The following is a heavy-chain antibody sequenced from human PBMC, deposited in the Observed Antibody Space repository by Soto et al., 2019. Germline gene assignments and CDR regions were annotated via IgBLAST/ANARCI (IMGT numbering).Heavy chain of an antibody. CDR1: GFTFTDAW. V-gene: IGHV3-15*07. Sequence: GGSLRLSCVASGFTFTDAWVNWVRQVPGKGLEWVGRVISKSDGGAITYAPPVKDRFTISRDDSKTTVYLQMNSLKTEDTAVYYCATSRDLGYWGQGTPVTVSS. CDR2: VISKSDGGAI. CDR3: ATSRDLGY. J-gene: IGHJ4*02. D-gene: IGHD2-21*01.